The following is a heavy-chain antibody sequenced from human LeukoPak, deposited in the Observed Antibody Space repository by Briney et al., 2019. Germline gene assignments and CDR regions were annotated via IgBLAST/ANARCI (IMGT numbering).Heavy chain of an antibody. CDR2: ISGSGGST. CDR1: GFTFSSYA. Sequence: GGSLRLSCAASGFTFSSYAMSWVRQAPGKGLEWVSAISGSGGSTYYADSVKGRFTISRDNSKNTLYLQMNSLRAEDTAVYYCAKDRYCSGGSCYSPPMDVWGQGTTITVSS. J-gene: IGHJ6*02. CDR3: AKDRYCSGGSCYSPPMDV. V-gene: IGHV3-23*01. D-gene: IGHD2-15*01.